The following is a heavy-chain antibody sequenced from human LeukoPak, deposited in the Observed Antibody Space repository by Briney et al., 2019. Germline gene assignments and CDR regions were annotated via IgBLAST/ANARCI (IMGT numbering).Heavy chain of an antibody. J-gene: IGHJ5*02. CDR1: GYSFTSYW. V-gene: IGHV5-51*01. CDR3: ARLISPLSMSWFDP. D-gene: IGHD3-10*02. CDR2: IYPGDSDT. Sequence: GESLKISCKGSGYSFTSYWVGWVRQMPGKGLEGMGIIYPGDSDTRYSPSFQGQVTISADKSISTAYLQWSSLKASDTAMYYCARLISPLSMSWFDPWGQGTLVTVSS.